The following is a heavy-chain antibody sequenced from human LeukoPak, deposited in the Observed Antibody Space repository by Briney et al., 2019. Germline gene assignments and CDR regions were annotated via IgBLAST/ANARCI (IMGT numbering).Heavy chain of an antibody. CDR2: ISNSGSYI. CDR1: GVSFSTYA. J-gene: IGHJ6*02. CDR3: ARRPPTYYEHYFYHAMVV. D-gene: IGHD3-22*01. V-gene: IGHV3-21*01. Sequence: GGSLRLSCVASGVSFSTYAMNWVRQAPGKGLEWVSSISNSGSYIYYADSVKGRFTISRDDAKKSVYLQMNSLRAEDTAVYYCARRPPTYYEHYFYHAMVVWGQGTTVTVSS.